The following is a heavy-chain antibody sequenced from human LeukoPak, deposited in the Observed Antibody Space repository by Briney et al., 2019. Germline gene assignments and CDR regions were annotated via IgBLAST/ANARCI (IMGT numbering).Heavy chain of an antibody. Sequence: KPSETLSLTCSVSGYSISSAYYWGWIRPPPGKGLEWIGTMYHSGSTNYNPSLKSRVTISVDTSKNQFTLKLSSVTAADTAVYLCARGFRGDNFDYWGQGTLVTVSS. V-gene: IGHV4-38-2*02. J-gene: IGHJ4*02. CDR1: GYSISSAYY. CDR2: MYHSGST. CDR3: ARGFRGDNFDY. D-gene: IGHD7-27*01.